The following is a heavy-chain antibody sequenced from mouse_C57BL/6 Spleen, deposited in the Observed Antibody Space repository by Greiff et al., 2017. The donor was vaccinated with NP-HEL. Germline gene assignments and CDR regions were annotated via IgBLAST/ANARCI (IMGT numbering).Heavy chain of an antibody. CDR2: IYPGSGNT. J-gene: IGHJ4*01. Sequence: QVQLKQSGAELVRPGASVKLSCKASGYTFTDYYINWVKQRPGQGLEWIARIYPGSGNTYYNEKFKGKATLTAEKSSSTAYMQLSSLTSEDSAVYFCAREGEGLGAMDYWGQGTSVTVSS. CDR1: GYTFTDYY. CDR3: AREGEGLGAMDY. V-gene: IGHV1-76*01.